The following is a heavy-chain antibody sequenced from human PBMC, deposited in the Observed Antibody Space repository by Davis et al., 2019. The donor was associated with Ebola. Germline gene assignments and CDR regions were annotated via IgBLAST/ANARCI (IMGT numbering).Heavy chain of an antibody. CDR2: IKQDGSEK. V-gene: IGHV3-7*03. D-gene: IGHD1-26*01. Sequence: GESLKISCAASGFTFSSYWMSWVRQAPGKGLEWVANIKQDGSEKYYVDSVKGRFTISRDNAKNSLYLQMNSLRAEDTAVYDCARDWRGELLGEYYFDYWGQGTLVTVSS. J-gene: IGHJ4*02. CDR3: ARDWRGELLGEYYFDY. CDR1: GFTFSSYW.